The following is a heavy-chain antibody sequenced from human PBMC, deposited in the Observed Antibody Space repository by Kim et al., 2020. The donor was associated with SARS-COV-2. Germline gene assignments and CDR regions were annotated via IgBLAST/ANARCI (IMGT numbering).Heavy chain of an antibody. J-gene: IGHJ5*02. V-gene: IGHV4-38-2*02. Sequence: SENLSLTCTVSGYSISAGSYWGWLRQPPGKAPEWIGNFYHGGSPYYNPSLKSRVTISEDTSKNQFSLKLTSVTAADTAVYYCARAREMAFGPWGQGILVLVSS. CDR1: GYSISAGSY. CDR2: FYHGGSP. D-gene: IGHD2-8*01. CDR3: ARAREMAFGP.